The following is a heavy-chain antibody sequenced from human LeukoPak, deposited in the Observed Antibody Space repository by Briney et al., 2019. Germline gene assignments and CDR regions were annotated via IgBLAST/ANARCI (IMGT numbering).Heavy chain of an antibody. V-gene: IGHV3-33*01. Sequence: GGSLRLSCAASGFTFSSYGMHWVRQAPGKGLEWVAVIWYDGSNKYYADSVKGRFTISRDNSKNTLYLQMNSLRAEDTAVYFCARASTSGWDGFDHWGQGSLVTVS. CDR2: IWYDGSNK. CDR1: GFTFSSYG. J-gene: IGHJ4*02. D-gene: IGHD6-19*01. CDR3: ARASTSGWDGFDH.